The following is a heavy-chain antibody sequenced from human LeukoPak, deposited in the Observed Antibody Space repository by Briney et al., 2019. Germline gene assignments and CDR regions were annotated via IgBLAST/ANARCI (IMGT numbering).Heavy chain of an antibody. V-gene: IGHV4-59*12. CDR1: GGSISSYY. CDR3: ARDAYYDILTGPLGRFFDY. Sequence: SETLSLTCTVSGGSISSYYWSWIRQPPGKGLEWIGYIYYSGSTNYNPSLKSRVTISVDTSKNQFSLKLSSVTAADTAVYYCARDAYYDILTGPLGRFFDYWGQGTLVTVSS. J-gene: IGHJ4*02. D-gene: IGHD3-9*01. CDR2: IYYSGST.